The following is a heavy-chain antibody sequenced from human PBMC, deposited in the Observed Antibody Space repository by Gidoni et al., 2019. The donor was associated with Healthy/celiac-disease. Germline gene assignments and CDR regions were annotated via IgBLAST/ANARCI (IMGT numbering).Heavy chain of an antibody. V-gene: IGHV1-24*01. CDR1: GYTLTELS. CDR2: FDPEDGET. CDR3: ATYSFDANKYDFWSGALDY. J-gene: IGHJ4*02. Sequence: SVKVSCKVSGYTLTELSMHWVRQAPGKGLEWMGGFDPEDGETIYAQKFQGRVTMTEDTSTDTAYMELSSLRSEDTAVYYCATYSFDANKYDFWSGALDYWGQGTLVTVSS. D-gene: IGHD3-3*01.